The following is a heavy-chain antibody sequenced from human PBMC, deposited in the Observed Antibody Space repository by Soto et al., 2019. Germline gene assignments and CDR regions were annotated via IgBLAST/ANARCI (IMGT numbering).Heavy chain of an antibody. CDR1: GLTFDDHA. J-gene: IGHJ6*02. Sequence: RLSCAASGLTFDDHAMHWVRQAPGKGLEWVSGISWNGGRTAYADSVKGRFTISRDNAKNSLYLQMNSLRVEDTVLYYCANDWVGEGIEHFYGVDVWGRGTTVTVSS. CDR2: ISWNGGRT. D-gene: IGHD4-17*01. V-gene: IGHV3-9*01. CDR3: ANDWVGEGIEHFYGVDV.